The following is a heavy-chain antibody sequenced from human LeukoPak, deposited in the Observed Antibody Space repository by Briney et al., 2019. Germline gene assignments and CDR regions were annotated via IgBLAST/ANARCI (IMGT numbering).Heavy chain of an antibody. V-gene: IGHV4-31*03. J-gene: IGHJ5*02. CDR3: ARGGVLWFGELVWFDP. D-gene: IGHD3-10*01. CDR2: IYYSGST. Sequence: SETLSLTCTVSGGSISSGGYYWSWIRQHPGKGLEWIGYIYYSGSTYYNPSLKSRVTISVDTSKNQFPLKLSSVTAADTAVYYCARGGVLWFGELVWFDPWGQGTLVTASS. CDR1: GGSISSGGYY.